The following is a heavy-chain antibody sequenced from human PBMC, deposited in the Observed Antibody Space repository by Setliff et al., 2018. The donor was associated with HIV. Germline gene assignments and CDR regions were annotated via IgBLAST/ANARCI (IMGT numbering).Heavy chain of an antibody. V-gene: IGHV4-4*09. CDR2: IFSSGST. CDR1: GDSISSYS. J-gene: IGHJ5*02. D-gene: IGHD3-10*01. Sequence: SETLSLTCTVSGDSISSYSWNWIRQSPGGGLEWIGFIFSSGSTKYNPSLQSRVTMSIDTFKNQFSLRLTSVTATDTAVYYCARRIDDSGSFPDKNWFDTWGQGSLVTVS. CDR3: ARRIDDSGSFPDKNWFDT.